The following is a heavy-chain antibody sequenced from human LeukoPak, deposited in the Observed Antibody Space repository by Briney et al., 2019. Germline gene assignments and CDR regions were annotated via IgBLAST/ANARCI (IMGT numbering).Heavy chain of an antibody. J-gene: IGHJ6*02. Sequence: AGGSLRLSCAASGFTFSSYGMHWVRQAPGKGLEWVAVISYDGSNKYYADSVKGRFTISRDNSKNTLYLQMNSLRAEDTAVYYCAKDKGYDILTGSGPYYYYGMDVWGQGTTVTVSS. V-gene: IGHV3-30*18. D-gene: IGHD3-9*01. CDR1: GFTFSSYG. CDR2: ISYDGSNK. CDR3: AKDKGYDILTGSGPYYYYGMDV.